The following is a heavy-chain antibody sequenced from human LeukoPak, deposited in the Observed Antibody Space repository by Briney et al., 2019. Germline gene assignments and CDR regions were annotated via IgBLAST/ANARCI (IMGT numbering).Heavy chain of an antibody. J-gene: IGHJ4*02. CDR3: AKTAGCSWGYFDY. D-gene: IGHD6-13*01. Sequence: PGGSLRLSCAASEFTFDNYAMSWVRQAPGKGLEWVSVISGSGYYSYYADSVKGRFTVSRDNSKNTLYLQMNSLRAEDTAVYYCAKTAGCSWGYFDYWGQGTLVTVSS. CDR1: EFTFDNYA. V-gene: IGHV3-23*01. CDR2: ISGSGYYS.